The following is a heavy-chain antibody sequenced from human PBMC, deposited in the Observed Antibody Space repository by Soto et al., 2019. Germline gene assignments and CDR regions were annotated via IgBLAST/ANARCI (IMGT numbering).Heavy chain of an antibody. Sequence: QVQLVQSGAEVKKPGASVKVSXXAXGXXXTSYXISWVRQXXXXGLEWMGWISAYNGNTNYAQKLQGRVTMTTDTSTSTAYMELRSLRSXDTAXXXXXXXXXXXYWFDPWGQGTLVTVSS. CDR3: XXXXXXXYWFDP. J-gene: IGHJ5*02. CDR2: ISAYNGNT. V-gene: IGHV1-18*01. CDR1: GXXXTSYX.